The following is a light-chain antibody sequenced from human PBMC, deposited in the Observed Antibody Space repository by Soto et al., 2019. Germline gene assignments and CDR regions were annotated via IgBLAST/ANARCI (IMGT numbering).Light chain of an antibody. CDR1: SSDVGGYNY. CDR2: DVN. Sequence: QSALTQPASVSGSPGQSITISCTGTSSDVGGYNYVSWYQQHPGKVPKLMIYDVNNRPSGVSNRFSGSKSGNTASLIISGLQAEDEADYYCSSYTSSSTPVVFGGATKLTVL. CDR3: SSYTSSSTPVV. J-gene: IGLJ2*01. V-gene: IGLV2-14*01.